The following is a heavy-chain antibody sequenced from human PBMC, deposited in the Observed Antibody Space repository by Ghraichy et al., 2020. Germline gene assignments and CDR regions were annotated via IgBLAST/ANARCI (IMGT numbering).Heavy chain of an antibody. CDR3: ARGPIVVVPAAIRRAAAGTRTAFDI. CDR1: GGSFSGYY. Sequence: SETLSLTCAVYGGSFSGYYWSWIRQPPGKGLEWIGEINHSGSTNYNPSLKSRVTISVDTSKNQFSLKLSSVTAADTAVYYCARGPIVVVPAAIRRAAAGTRTAFDIWGQGTMVTVSS. J-gene: IGHJ3*02. CDR2: INHSGST. V-gene: IGHV4-34*01. D-gene: IGHD2-2*01.